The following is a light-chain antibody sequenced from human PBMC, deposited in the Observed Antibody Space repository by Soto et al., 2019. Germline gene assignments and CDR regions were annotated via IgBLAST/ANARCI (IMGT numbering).Light chain of an antibody. J-gene: IGKJ1*01. V-gene: IGKV1-5*01. CDR2: DAS. CDR3: QHYGGMWT. CDR1: QSISNR. Sequence: DIQMTQSPSTLSASVGDRVPITFRASQSISNRLAWYQQKPGKAPKVLIYDASSLESGVPSRFSGSGSGTEFILTISSLQPDDFASYCCQHYGGMWTFGQGTKVDIK.